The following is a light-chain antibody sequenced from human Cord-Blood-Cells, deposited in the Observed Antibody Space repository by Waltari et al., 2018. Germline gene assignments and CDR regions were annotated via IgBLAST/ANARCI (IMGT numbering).Light chain of an antibody. CDR2: AAS. CDR3: QKYNSAPRT. CDR1: QGISNY. V-gene: IGKV1-27*01. J-gene: IGKJ1*01. Sequence: DIQMTQSPSSLSASVGDRVTITCRARQGISNYLAWYQQTPGKVPKLLIYAASTLQSGVPSRFSGSGSGTDFTLTISSLQPEDVATYYCQKYNSAPRTFGQGTKVEIK.